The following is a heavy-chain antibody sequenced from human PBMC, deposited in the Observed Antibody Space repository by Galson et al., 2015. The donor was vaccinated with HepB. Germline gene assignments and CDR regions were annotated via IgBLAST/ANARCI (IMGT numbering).Heavy chain of an antibody. CDR1: GFTFSNHG. Sequence: SLRLSCAASGFTFSNHGMHWVRRAPGKGLEWVAVISFETTSKYYADSVKGRFTISRDNSKNTLYLQMNSLRAEDTAVYYCAKDAVGFLEWFFDSWGQGTLVTVSS. J-gene: IGHJ4*02. D-gene: IGHD3-3*01. V-gene: IGHV3-30*18. CDR3: AKDAVGFLEWFFDS. CDR2: ISFETTSK.